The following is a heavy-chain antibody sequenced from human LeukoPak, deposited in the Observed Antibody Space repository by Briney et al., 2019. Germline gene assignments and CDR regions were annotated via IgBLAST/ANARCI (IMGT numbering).Heavy chain of an antibody. D-gene: IGHD4-23*01. J-gene: IGHJ4*02. Sequence: PSETLSLTCTVSGGSISSYYWSWIRQPPGKGLEWIGYIYYSGSTNYNPSLKSRVTISVDTSKNQFSLKLSSVTAADTAVYYCARHRHYGGNSDFDHWGQGTLVTVSS. V-gene: IGHV4-59*08. CDR2: IYYSGST. CDR3: ARHRHYGGNSDFDH. CDR1: GGSISSYY.